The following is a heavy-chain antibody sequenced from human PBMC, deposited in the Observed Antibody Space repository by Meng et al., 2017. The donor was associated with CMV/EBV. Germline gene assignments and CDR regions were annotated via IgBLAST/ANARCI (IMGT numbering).Heavy chain of an antibody. CDR3: ARFKYCSSTSCYLRNWFDP. CDR2: IYYSGST. CDR1: GGSISSSSYY. D-gene: IGHD2-2*01. V-gene: IGHV4-39*07. Sequence: GSLRLSCTVSGGSISSSSYYWGWIRQPPGKGLEWIGSIYYSGSTYYNPSLKSRVTISVDTSKNQFSLKLNSVTAADTAVYYCARFKYCSSTSCYLRNWFDPWGQGTLVTVSS. J-gene: IGHJ5*02.